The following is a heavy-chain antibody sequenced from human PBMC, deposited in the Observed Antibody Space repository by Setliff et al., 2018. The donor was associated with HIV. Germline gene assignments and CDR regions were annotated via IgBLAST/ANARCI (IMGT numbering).Heavy chain of an antibody. CDR2: LYYSGTN. J-gene: IGHJ4*02. Sequence: SETLSLTCTVSGGSISSSSYYWGWIRQPPGKGLEWIGSLYYSGTNYYNPSLKSRLTISVDTSKNQFSLKLSSVTAADTAVYYCARRTLITGYDYWGQGTLVTVSS. V-gene: IGHV4-39*01. CDR3: ARRTLITGYDY. CDR1: GGSISSSSYY. D-gene: IGHD3-16*01.